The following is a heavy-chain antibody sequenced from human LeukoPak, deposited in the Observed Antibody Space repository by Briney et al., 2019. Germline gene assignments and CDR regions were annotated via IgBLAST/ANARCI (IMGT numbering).Heavy chain of an antibody. J-gene: IGHJ4*02. CDR1: GFIFTNYW. Sequence: GGSLRLSCVSSGFIFTNYWMHWVRQVPGKGPVWVGRIDKEGSAAFYAESVKGRFTISRDNVKSTVYLQMNSLTAEDTAVYHCARGRYSGSYYRFDWGQGTLVTVSS. D-gene: IGHD1-26*01. CDR2: IDKEGSAA. V-gene: IGHV3-74*01. CDR3: ARGRYSGSYYRFD.